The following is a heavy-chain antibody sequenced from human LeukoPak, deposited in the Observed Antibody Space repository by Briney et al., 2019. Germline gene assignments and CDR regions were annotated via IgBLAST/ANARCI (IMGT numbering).Heavy chain of an antibody. J-gene: IGHJ5*02. CDR2: INHSGST. D-gene: IGHD5-18*01. Sequence: SETLSLTCAVYGGSFSGFYWTWLRQPPGKGLEWVGEINHSGSTNYSPSLKSRVTISVDTSKNQFSLRLSSVTAADTAVYYCARDSLFDTNWFDPWGQGTLVTVSS. V-gene: IGHV4-34*01. CDR1: GGSFSGFY. CDR3: ARDSLFDTNWFDP.